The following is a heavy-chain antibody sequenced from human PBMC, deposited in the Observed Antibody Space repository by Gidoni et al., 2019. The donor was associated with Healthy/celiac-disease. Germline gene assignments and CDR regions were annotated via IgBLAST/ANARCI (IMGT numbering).Heavy chain of an antibody. CDR3: ARYAGYSGYYSDPYFDY. CDR2: IYPSGST. J-gene: IGHJ4*02. V-gene: IGHV4-4*02. CDR1: GGSISSSNW. D-gene: IGHD5-12*01. Sequence: QVQLQESGPGLVKPSGTLSLTCAVSGGSISSSNWWSWVRQPPGKGLEWIGEIYPSGSTNYNPSLKSRVTISVDKSKNQFSLKLSSVTAADTAVYYCARYAGYSGYYSDPYFDYWGQGTLVTVSS.